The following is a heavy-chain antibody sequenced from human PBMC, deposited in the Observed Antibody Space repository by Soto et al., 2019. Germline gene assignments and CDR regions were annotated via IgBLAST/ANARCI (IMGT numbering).Heavy chain of an antibody. CDR2: VSYNGSVK. CDR1: GINFNTYS. CDR3: AKDHASYRLPFYYYGLYD. J-gene: IGHJ6*01. Sequence: QVQLVESGGGVVQPGRSLRLSCAATGINFNTYSMNWVRQAQRKGLEWVAVVSYNGSVKYYADSVEGRCTIFRDNSKNTLFLQMNSLTAEDTAVYYCAKDHASYRLPFYYYGLYDWGLGSTGTVS. V-gene: IGHV3-30*18. D-gene: IGHD2-21*02.